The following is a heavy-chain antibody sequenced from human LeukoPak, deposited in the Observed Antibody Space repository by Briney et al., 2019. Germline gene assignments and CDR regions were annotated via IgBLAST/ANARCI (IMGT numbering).Heavy chain of an antibody. V-gene: IGHV3-21*01. CDR2: ISGSGGST. CDR1: GFTFSSYA. CDR3: ARDRDLYFDY. Sequence: GGSLRLSCAASGFTFSSYAVTWVRQAPGKGLEWVSTISGSGGSTYNADSVKGRFTISRDNAKNSLYLQMNSLRAEDTAVYYCARDRDLYFDYWGQGTLVTVSS. J-gene: IGHJ4*02. D-gene: IGHD3-10*01.